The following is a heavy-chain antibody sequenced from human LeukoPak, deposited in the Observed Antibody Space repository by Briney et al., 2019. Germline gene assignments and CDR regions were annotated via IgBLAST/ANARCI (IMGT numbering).Heavy chain of an antibody. Sequence: ASVKVSCKASGYTFINYDISWVRQATGQGLEWMGWMNPNSGNTGYAQKFQGRVTITRNTSINTAYMELGSLRSEDTAVYYCARGGFYDTPGPWGQGTLVTVSS. CDR1: GYTFINYD. CDR2: MNPNSGNT. V-gene: IGHV1-8*03. CDR3: ARGGFYDTPGP. J-gene: IGHJ5*02. D-gene: IGHD2/OR15-2a*01.